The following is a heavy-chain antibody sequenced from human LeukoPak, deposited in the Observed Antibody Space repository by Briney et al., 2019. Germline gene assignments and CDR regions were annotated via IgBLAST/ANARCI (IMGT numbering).Heavy chain of an antibody. CDR2: IIPILGIA. CDR3: ARILGRSYDSSGYYGDY. V-gene: IGHV1-69*04. D-gene: IGHD3-22*01. Sequence: GSSVKVSCKASGGTFSSYAISWVRQAPGQGLDWMVRIIPILGIANYAQKFQGRVTITADKSTSTAYMELSRLRSEDTAVYYCARILGRSYDSSGYYGDYWGQGTLVTVSS. J-gene: IGHJ4*02. CDR1: GGTFSSYA.